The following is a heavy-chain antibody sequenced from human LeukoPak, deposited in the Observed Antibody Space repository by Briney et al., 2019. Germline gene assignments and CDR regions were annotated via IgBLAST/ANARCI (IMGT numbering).Heavy chain of an antibody. CDR2: INAGNGNT. CDR1: GYTFTSYA. CDR3: ARKMGIAAAGSNYFDY. J-gene: IGHJ4*02. Sequence: ASVKVSCKASGYTFTSYAMHWVRQAPGQRLEWMGWINAGNGNTKYSQKFQGRVTITRDTSASTAYMELSSLRSEDTAVYYCARKMGIAAAGSNYFDYWGQGTPVTVSS. D-gene: IGHD6-13*01. V-gene: IGHV1-3*01.